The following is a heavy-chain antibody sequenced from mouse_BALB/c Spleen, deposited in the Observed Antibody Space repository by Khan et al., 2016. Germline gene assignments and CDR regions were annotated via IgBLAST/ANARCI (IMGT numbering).Heavy chain of an antibody. CDR2: IYPGSDNT. Sequence: QVQLQQSGAELARPGASVKLSCKASGYTFTDYYINWVKQRTGQGLEWIGEIYPGSDNTYYNERFKGKATLTADKSSSTAYMQLSSLTSEDSAGYFCARGGGNSDYWGQGTTLTVSS. CDR1: GYTFTDYY. J-gene: IGHJ2*01. CDR3: ARGGGNSDY. V-gene: IGHV1-76*01. D-gene: IGHD2-1*01.